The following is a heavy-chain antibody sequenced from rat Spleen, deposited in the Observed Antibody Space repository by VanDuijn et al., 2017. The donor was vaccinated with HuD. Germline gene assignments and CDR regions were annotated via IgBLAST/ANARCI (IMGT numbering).Heavy chain of an antibody. Sequence: EVQLQESGPGLVKPSQSLSLTCSVTGYSITSNYWGWIRKFPGNKMEWMGYISYSGYTSYNPSLKSRISITRDTSKNQFFLQLNSVTTEDTATYYCARSRAPSYYSSYIDYLDYWGQGVMVTVSS. CDR2: ISYSGYT. CDR1: GYSITSNY. V-gene: IGHV3-1*01. D-gene: IGHD1-2*01. J-gene: IGHJ2*01. CDR3: ARSRAPSYYSSYIDYLDY.